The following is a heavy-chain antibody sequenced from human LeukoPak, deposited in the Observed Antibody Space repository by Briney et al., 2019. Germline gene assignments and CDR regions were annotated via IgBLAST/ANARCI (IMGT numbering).Heavy chain of an antibody. CDR2: INPSGGST. Sequence: ASVKVSCKACGYTFTSYYMHWVRQPPGQGLEWMGIINPSGGSTSYAQKFQGRVTMTRDTSTSTVYVELSSLRAEDTAVYYCARNPPGGDYLYFDYWGQGTLVTVSS. V-gene: IGHV1-46*01. D-gene: IGHD4-17*01. CDR3: ARNPPGGDYLYFDY. J-gene: IGHJ4*02. CDR1: GYTFTSYY.